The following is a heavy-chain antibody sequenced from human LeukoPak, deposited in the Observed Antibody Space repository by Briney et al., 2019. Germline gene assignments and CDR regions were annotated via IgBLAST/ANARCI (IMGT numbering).Heavy chain of an antibody. CDR1: GYTLSELP. D-gene: IGHD1-14*01. J-gene: IGHJ4*02. V-gene: IGHV3-74*01. CDR2: IHSDGTTT. CDR3: ARDSSLPDY. Sequence: SCKVSGYTLSELPMHWVRQAPGKGLVWVSYIHSDGTTTNYADSVRGRFTISRDDAKNTPYLQMNSLRAEDTAVYYCARDSSLPDYWGQGTLVTVSS.